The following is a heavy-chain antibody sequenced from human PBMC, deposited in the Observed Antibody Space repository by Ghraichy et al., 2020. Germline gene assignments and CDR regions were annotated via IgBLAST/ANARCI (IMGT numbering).Heavy chain of an antibody. D-gene: IGHD6-19*01. CDR2: ISSNGGST. CDR1: GFTFSSYA. CDR3: VKDRSGWYQGRGYFDY. Sequence: GGSLRLSCSASGFTFSSYAMHWVRQAPGKGLEYVSAISSNGGSTYYADSVKGRFTISRDNSKNTLYLQMSSLRAEDTAVYYCVKDRSGWYQGRGYFDYWGQGTLVTVSS. V-gene: IGHV3-64D*06. J-gene: IGHJ4*02.